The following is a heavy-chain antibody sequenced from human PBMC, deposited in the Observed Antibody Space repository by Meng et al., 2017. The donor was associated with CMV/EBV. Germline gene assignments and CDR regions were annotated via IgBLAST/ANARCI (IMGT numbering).Heavy chain of an antibody. CDR3: AKDRLNLFTEYQLPATHFDY. Sequence: GESLKISCAASGFTFSSYWMHWVRQAPGKGLVWVSRINSDGSSTSYADSVKGRFTISRDNAKNTLYLQMNSLRAEDTAVYYCAKDRLNLFTEYQLPATHFDYWGQGTLVTVSS. J-gene: IGHJ4*02. D-gene: IGHD2-2*01. CDR1: GFTFSSYW. CDR2: INSDGSST. V-gene: IGHV3-74*01.